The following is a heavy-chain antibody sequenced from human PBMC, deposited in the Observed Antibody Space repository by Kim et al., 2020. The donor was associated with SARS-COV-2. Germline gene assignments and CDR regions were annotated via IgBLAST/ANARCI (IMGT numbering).Heavy chain of an antibody. CDR2: INQSGNA. CDR3: ARGGDCRTTSCYGWIDY. D-gene: IGHD2-2*01. V-gene: IGHV4-34*01. Sequence: SETLSLTCAAYGGSFSNNYWIWIRQSPGKGLEWIGEINQSGNANYNPSLESRVTISVDASKNQFSLKMTSVTAADTAMYYCARGGDCRTTSCYGWIDYWGQGTLVSVTS. J-gene: IGHJ4*02. CDR1: GGSFSNNY.